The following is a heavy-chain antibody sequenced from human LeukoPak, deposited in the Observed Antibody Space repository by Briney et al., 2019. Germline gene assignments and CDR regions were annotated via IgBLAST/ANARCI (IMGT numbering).Heavy chain of an antibody. D-gene: IGHD6-6*01. CDR2: IIPIFGTT. CDR3: ARGGSSSFEDFDY. Sequence: SVKVSCKASGGTFSNYAISWVRQAPGQGLEWMGGIIPIFGTTNYAQKFQGRVTITADESTSTAYMELSSLRSEDTAVYYCARGGSSSFEDFDYWGQGTLVTVST. CDR1: GGTFSNYA. V-gene: IGHV1-69*01. J-gene: IGHJ4*02.